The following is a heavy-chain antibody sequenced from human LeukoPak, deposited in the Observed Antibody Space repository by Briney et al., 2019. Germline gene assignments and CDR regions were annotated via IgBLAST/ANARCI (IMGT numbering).Heavy chain of an antibody. CDR3: ARHDYGSGSYLDH. J-gene: IGHJ4*02. V-gene: IGHV4-59*08. CDR2: ISNSGST. CDR1: GGSISDYY. Sequence: SETLSLTCTVSGGSISDYYWSWIRQPPGKGLEWIGYISNSGSTNYNASLKSRATVSVDTSMNQLSLRLTSVTAADTAVYYCARHDYGSGSYLDHWDQGTLVTVSS. D-gene: IGHD3-10*01.